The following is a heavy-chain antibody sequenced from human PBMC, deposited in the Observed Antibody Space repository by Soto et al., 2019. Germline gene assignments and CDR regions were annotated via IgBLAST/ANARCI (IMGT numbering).Heavy chain of an antibody. Sequence: PSETLSLTCTVSGGPVGSGGYYWSWIRQHPGKGLEWIGYIYYSGSTYYNPSLKSRVTISVDTSKNQFSLKLSSVTAADTAVYYCARGNDILTGYYSYFDYWGQGTLVTVSS. D-gene: IGHD3-9*01. V-gene: IGHV4-31*03. CDR2: IYYSGST. CDR1: GGPVGSGGYY. J-gene: IGHJ4*02. CDR3: ARGNDILTGYYSYFDY.